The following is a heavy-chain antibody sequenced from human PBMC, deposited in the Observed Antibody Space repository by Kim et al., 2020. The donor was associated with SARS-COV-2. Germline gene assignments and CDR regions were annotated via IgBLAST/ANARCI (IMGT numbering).Heavy chain of an antibody. CDR3: ARLALSYDSSGDFDY. J-gene: IGHJ4*02. CDR2: IIPIFGTA. CDR1: GGTFSSYA. Sequence: SVKVSCKASGGTFSSYAISWVRQAPGQGLEWMGGIIPIFGTANYAQKFQGRVTITADESTSTAYMELSSLRSEDTAVYYCARLALSYDSSGDFDYWGQGTLVTVSS. D-gene: IGHD3-22*01. V-gene: IGHV1-69*13.